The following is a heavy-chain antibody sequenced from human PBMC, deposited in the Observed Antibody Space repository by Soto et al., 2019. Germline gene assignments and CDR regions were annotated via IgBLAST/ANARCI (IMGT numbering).Heavy chain of an antibody. V-gene: IGHV4-31*03. CDR3: ARLDYGDSAFDS. Sequence: QVQLQESGPGLVQPSETLSLTCSVSGGSINSASYHWSWLRQHPGKGLEFIGYIFYTVSTYYNPSLDTRLTISVDTSKNHVSLRLNAVTAADTAVYYCARLDYGDSAFDSWGRGILVTVSS. CDR1: GGSINSASYH. CDR2: IFYTVST. J-gene: IGHJ4*02. D-gene: IGHD4-17*01.